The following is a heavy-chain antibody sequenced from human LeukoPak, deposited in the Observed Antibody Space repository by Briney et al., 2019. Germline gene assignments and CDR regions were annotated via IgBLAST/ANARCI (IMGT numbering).Heavy chain of an antibody. CDR2: ISSSSSTI. J-gene: IGHJ3*02. CDR3: ARGPLGVRAFDAFDI. V-gene: IGHV3-48*04. CDR1: GFTFSSYS. Sequence: PGGSLRLSCAASGFTFSSYSMNWVRQAPGKGLEWVSYISSSSSTIYYADSVKGRFTISRDNAKNSLYLQMNSLRAEDTAVYYCARGPLGVRAFDAFDIWGQGTMVTVSS. D-gene: IGHD3-10*01.